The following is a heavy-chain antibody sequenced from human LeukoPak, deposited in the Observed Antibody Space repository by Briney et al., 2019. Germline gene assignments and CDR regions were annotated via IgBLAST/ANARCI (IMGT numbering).Heavy chain of an antibody. CDR1: GYTFSGSY. CDR2: INPTSGVT. J-gene: IGHJ4*02. V-gene: IGHV1-2*02. D-gene: IGHD1-26*01. CDR3: AIDMYSGTYGH. Sequence: ASVKLSCKASGYTFSGSYMHWVRQAPGQGLEWMGWINPTSGVTKYAEKFQGRVTMTRDTSINTAYMEMSGLRSDDTAVYYCAIDMYSGTYGHWGQGTLVTVSS.